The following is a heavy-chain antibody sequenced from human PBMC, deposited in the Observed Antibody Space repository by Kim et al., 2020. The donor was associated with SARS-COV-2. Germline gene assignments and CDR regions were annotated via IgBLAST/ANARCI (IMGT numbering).Heavy chain of an antibody. CDR2: IWYDGSNK. CDR1: GFTFSSYG. D-gene: IGHD1-26*01. Sequence: GGSLRLSCAASGFTFSSYGMHWVRQAPGKGLEWVAVIWYDGSNKYYADSVKGRFTISRDDSKNTLYLQMNSLRAEDTAVYYCARDLLVGATSYGMDVWAKGPRSPSP. J-gene: IGHJ6*02. CDR3: ARDLLVGATSYGMDV. V-gene: IGHV3-33*01.